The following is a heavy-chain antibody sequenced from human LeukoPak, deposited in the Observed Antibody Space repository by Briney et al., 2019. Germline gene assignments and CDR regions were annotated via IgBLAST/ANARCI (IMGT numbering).Heavy chain of an antibody. CDR1: DGSINIDTYY. D-gene: IGHD6-13*01. Sequence: SETLSLTCTVSDGSINIDTYYWSWIRQPAGKGLEWIGYIYYSGSTNYNPSLKSRVTMSIDTSKSQFSLKLSSVTAADTAMYYCAAGYLSSWYYFDYWGQGTLVTVSS. CDR3: AAGYLSSWYYFDY. J-gene: IGHJ4*02. CDR2: IYYSGST. V-gene: IGHV4-61*10.